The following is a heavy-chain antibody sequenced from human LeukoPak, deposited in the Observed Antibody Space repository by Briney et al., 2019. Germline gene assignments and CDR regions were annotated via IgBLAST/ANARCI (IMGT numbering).Heavy chain of an antibody. D-gene: IGHD1-26*01. CDR3: AKDLGATGAFDI. Sequence: GGSLRLSCAASGFTFSVYAMTWVRQAPGKGLEWVSVITVGGTTYYLDSVKGRFTISRDNSKNTLYLQMNSLRAEDTAVYYCAKDLGATGAFDIWGQGTMVTVSS. CDR1: GFTFSVYA. CDR2: ITVGGTT. J-gene: IGHJ3*02. V-gene: IGHV3-23*01.